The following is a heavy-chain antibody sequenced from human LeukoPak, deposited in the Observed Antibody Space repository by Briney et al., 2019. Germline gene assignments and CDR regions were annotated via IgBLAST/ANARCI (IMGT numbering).Heavy chain of an antibody. J-gene: IGHJ4*02. CDR2: ISAYYGNT. CDR3: ARGHRDWGSHLGGDY. V-gene: IGHV1-18*01. CDR1: GYTFTNYG. D-gene: IGHD7-27*01. Sequence: ASVKVSFKASGYTFTNYGISWVRQAPGQGLEWMGWISAYYGNTNSAQKLQGRVTMTTDTSTSTAYMELRSLRSDDTAVYYCARGHRDWGSHLGGDYWGQGTLVTVSS.